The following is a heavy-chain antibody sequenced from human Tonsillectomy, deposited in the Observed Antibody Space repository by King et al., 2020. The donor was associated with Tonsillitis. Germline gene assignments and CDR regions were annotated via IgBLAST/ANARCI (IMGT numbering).Heavy chain of an antibody. D-gene: IGHD6-19*01. CDR2: IYYSGST. V-gene: IGHV4-31*03. CDR1: GGSISSGGYY. J-gene: IGHJ2*01. Sequence: VQLQESGPGLVKPSQTLSLTCTVSGGSISSGGYYWSWIRQHPGKGLEWIGYIYYSGSTYYNPSLKSRVTISVDTSKNQFSLKLSSVTAADTAEYYCSRGLVELRWHSKLYFDLWGRGTLVTVSS. CDR3: SRGLVELRWHSKLYFDL.